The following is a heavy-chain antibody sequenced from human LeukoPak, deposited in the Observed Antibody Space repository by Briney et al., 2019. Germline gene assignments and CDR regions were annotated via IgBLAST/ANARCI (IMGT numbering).Heavy chain of an antibody. J-gene: IGHJ4*02. CDR2: ISSSSSYI. Sequence: GGSLRLSCAASGFTFSSYSMNWVRQAPGKGLEWVSSISSSSSYIYYADSVKGRFTISRNNAKNSLYLQMNSLRAEDTAVFYCARGGGEVDYWGQGTLVTVSS. D-gene: IGHD3-16*01. V-gene: IGHV3-21*01. CDR3: ARGGGEVDY. CDR1: GFTFSSYS.